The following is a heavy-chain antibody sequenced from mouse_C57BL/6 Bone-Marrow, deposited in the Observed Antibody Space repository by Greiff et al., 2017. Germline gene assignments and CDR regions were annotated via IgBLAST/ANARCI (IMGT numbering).Heavy chain of an antibody. V-gene: IGHV5-16*01. CDR1: GFTFSDYY. CDR3: ARDSYYGNRYWYFDV. Sequence: EVHLVESEGGLVQPGSSMKLSCTASGFTFSDYYMAWVRQVPEKGLEWVANINYDGSSTYYLDSLKSRFIISRDNAKNILYLQMSSLKSEDTATYYCARDSYYGNRYWYFDVWGTGTTVTVSS. D-gene: IGHD2-1*01. J-gene: IGHJ1*03. CDR2: INYDGSST.